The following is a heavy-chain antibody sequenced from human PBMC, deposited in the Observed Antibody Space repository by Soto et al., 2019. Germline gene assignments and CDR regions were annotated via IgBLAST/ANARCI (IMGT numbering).Heavy chain of an antibody. CDR2: IYHSVST. CDR1: GYSINSDDY. V-gene: IGHV4-38-2*02. Sequence: SETLSLTCTVSGYSINSDDYWGWIRQPPGKGLEWIASIYHSVSTFYNPSLRSRVTISIDTSKNSLYLQMNSLRAEDTAVYYCARDLRGNYFDYWGQGTLVTVSS. J-gene: IGHJ4*02. CDR3: ARDLRGNYFDY.